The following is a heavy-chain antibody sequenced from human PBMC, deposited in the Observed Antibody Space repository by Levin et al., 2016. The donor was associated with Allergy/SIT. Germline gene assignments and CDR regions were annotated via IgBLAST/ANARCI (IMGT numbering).Heavy chain of an antibody. Sequence: WIRQPPGKGLEWVAVISYDGSNKYYADSVKGRFTISRDNSKNTLYLQMNSLRAENTAVYYCAKSVHYYDSSGYYFDYWGQGTLVTVSS. CDR2: ISYDGSNK. J-gene: IGHJ4*02. V-gene: IGHV3-30*18. D-gene: IGHD3-22*01. CDR3: AKSVHYYDSSGYYFDY.